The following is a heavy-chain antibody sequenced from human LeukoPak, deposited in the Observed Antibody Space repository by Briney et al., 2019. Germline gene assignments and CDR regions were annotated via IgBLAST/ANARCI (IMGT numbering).Heavy chain of an antibody. V-gene: IGHV4-59*08. Sequence: SETLSLTCTVTDGSISDWYWSWIRQSPGKGLEWIAYFYYSGTLRYNPSLKGRVTVSGDTSKNQLSLKVTSVTAADTAVYYCARHYYGDVYYFDFWGQGTLVTVSS. CDR1: DGSISDWY. J-gene: IGHJ4*02. CDR2: FYYSGTL. D-gene: IGHD4-17*01. CDR3: ARHYYGDVYYFDF.